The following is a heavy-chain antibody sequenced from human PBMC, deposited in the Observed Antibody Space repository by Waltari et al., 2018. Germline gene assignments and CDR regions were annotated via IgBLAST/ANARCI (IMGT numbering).Heavy chain of an antibody. Sequence: QVQLQESGPGLVKPSETLSLTCTVSGGSISSYYWSWIRQPPGKGLEWIGYIYYSGSTNYNPSLKSRVTISVDTSKNQFSLKLSSVTAADTAVYYCARESGRYYGSGSWGNWFDPWGQGTLVTVSS. J-gene: IGHJ5*02. V-gene: IGHV4-59*01. D-gene: IGHD3-10*01. CDR3: ARESGRYYGSGSWGNWFDP. CDR2: IYYSGST. CDR1: GGSISSYY.